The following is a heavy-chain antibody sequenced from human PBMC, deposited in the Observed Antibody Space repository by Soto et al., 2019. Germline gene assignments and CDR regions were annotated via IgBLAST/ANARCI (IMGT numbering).Heavy chain of an antibody. Sequence: QVQLVQSGADEVRKPGASVKVSCKASGDIFNNYAITWVRQAPGQGLEWVGWISANNGYTNYGHKFQDRVTMTADTSTRTVIMELRGLTSDDTAIYYCARERKREPILYWGQGTLVTVSP. CDR2: ISANNGYT. J-gene: IGHJ4*02. CDR1: GDIFNNYA. D-gene: IGHD1-26*01. CDR3: ARERKREPILY. V-gene: IGHV1-18*01.